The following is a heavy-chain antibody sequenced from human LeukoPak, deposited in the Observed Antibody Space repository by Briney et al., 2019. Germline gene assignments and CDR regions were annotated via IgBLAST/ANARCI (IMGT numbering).Heavy chain of an antibody. J-gene: IGHJ4*02. CDR2: IYYSGST. V-gene: IGHV4-39*01. D-gene: IGHD2-21*02. Sequence: SETLSLTCSVSGGSISRSSYYWGRIRQPPGKGLEGIGSIYYSGSTYYNPSLKSRVTISVDTSKNQFSLKLSSVTAADTAVYYCATAYCGGDCYPNYWGRGTRVRVSS. CDR1: GGSISRSSYY. CDR3: ATAYCGGDCYPNY.